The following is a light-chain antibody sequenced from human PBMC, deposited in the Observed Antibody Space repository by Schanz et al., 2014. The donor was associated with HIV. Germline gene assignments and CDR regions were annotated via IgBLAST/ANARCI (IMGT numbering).Light chain of an antibody. CDR2: EAD. CDR1: NSDIGSYNL. J-gene: IGLJ2*01. V-gene: IGLV2-8*01. CDR3: SSYAGSNNVV. Sequence: QSALTQPASVSGSPGQSVTISCSGTNSDIGSYNLVSWYQYHPGKAPKLMIYEADKRPSGVPDRFSGSKSGNTASLTVSGLQAEDEADYYCSSYAGSNNVVFGGGTKLTVL.